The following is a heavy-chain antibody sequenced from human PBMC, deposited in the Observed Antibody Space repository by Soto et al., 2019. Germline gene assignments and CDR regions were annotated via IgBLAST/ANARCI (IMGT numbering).Heavy chain of an antibody. J-gene: IGHJ3*02. Sequence: GASVKVSCKASAYTFSNYYMHWVRQAPGQGLEWMGIINPSGGSTSYAQKFQGRITMTRDTSTNTIHMDLNSLRSEDTAVYYCATDIAAPGTGDDGFDIWGQGTMVTVSS. V-gene: IGHV1-46*03. CDR1: AYTFSNYY. CDR3: ATDIAAPGTGDDGFDI. D-gene: IGHD6-13*01. CDR2: INPSGGST.